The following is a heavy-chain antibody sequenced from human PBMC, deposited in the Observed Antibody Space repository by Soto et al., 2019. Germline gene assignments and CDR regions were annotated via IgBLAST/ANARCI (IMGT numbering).Heavy chain of an antibody. CDR3: AHFSREFHLILSHYWFDY. D-gene: IGHD3-10*01. CDR1: GFSLSTSGVG. CDR2: IYWDDDK. J-gene: IGHJ4*02. Sequence: QITLKESGPTLVKPTQTLTLTCTFSGFSLSTSGVGVGWIRQPPGEALEWLALIYWDDDKRYSPSLKSRLTITKDXXRXQXXLTMTNMDPVDTATYYCAHFSREFHLILSHYWFDYWGQGTLVTVSS. V-gene: IGHV2-5*02.